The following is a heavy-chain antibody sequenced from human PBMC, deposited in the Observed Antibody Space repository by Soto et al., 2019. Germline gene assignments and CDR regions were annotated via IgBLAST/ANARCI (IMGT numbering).Heavy chain of an antibody. CDR2: IYPAGPT. Sequence: PGGSLRLSCAASGFTVSGMFMNWVCQAPGKGLEWVSVIYPAGPTYYADSVKGRFTISRDNSKNTLFLQLNNLRAEDTAVYYCARDADSSGLHYWGQGILVTVSS. J-gene: IGHJ4*02. D-gene: IGHD6-19*01. V-gene: IGHV3-53*01. CDR1: GFTVSGMF. CDR3: ARDADSSGLHY.